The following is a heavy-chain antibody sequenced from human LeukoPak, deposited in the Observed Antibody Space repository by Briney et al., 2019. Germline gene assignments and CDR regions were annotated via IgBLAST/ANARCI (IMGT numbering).Heavy chain of an antibody. CDR1: GGSISSYY. Sequence: AETLSLTCSVSGGSISSYYGSWIRQPAGKGLEWIGRFYTSGSTNYNPSLKSRVTVSVDTTKNQFSLKLSSVTAADTAVYYCARVSHVYYDFWSGYYTGNYYYGMDVWGQGTTVTVSS. D-gene: IGHD3-3*01. CDR2: FYTSGST. J-gene: IGHJ6*02. V-gene: IGHV4-4*07. CDR3: ARVSHVYYDFWSGYYTGNYYYGMDV.